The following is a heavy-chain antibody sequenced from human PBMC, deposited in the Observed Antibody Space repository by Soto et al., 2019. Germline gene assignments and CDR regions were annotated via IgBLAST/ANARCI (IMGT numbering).Heavy chain of an antibody. CDR3: ARDNRPYCGGDCYPESYYYYGMDV. CDR1: GGSISSGDYY. J-gene: IGHJ6*02. D-gene: IGHD2-21*02. CDR2: IYYSGST. Sequence: LSLTCTVSGGSISSGDYYWSWIRQPPGKGLEWIGYIYYSGSTYYNPSLKSRVTVSVDTSKNQFSLKLSSVTAADTAVYYCARDNRPYCGGDCYPESYYYYGMDVWGQGTTVTVSS. V-gene: IGHV4-30-4*01.